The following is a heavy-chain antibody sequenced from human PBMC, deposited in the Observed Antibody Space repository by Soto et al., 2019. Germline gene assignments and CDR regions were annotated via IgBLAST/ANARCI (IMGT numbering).Heavy chain of an antibody. D-gene: IGHD4-4*01. Sequence: PSETLSLTCTVSGGSISSGDYYWSWIRQPPGKGLEWIGYIYYSGSTYYNPSLKSRVTISVDTSKNQFSLKLSSVTAADTAVYYCARGLVTTPYYYYYGMDVWGQGTTVTVS. V-gene: IGHV4-30-4*01. J-gene: IGHJ6*02. CDR2: IYYSGST. CDR1: GGSISSGDYY. CDR3: ARGLVTTPYYYYYGMDV.